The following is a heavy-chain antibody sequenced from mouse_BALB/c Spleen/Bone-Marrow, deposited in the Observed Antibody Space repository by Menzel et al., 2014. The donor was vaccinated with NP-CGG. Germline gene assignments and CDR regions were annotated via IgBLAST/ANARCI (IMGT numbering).Heavy chain of an antibody. V-gene: IGHV5-6*02. Sequence: DVMLVESGGDLVKPGGSLKLSCAASGFTFSSYGMSWVRQTPDKRLEWVATINNGSSYTLYPDSVKGRFTISRDNAKNTLYLQMSSLKSEDTAMYYCARRRDGPYAMDYWGQGTSVTVSS. D-gene: IGHD2-3*01. CDR3: ARRRDGPYAMDY. CDR1: GFTFSSYG. J-gene: IGHJ4*01. CDR2: INNGSSYT.